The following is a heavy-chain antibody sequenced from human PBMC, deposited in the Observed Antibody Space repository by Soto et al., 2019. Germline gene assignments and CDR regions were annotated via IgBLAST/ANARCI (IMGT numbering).Heavy chain of an antibody. CDR3: ASRVSLAAAGIYYYYGMDV. CDR1: GYTFTSYD. CDR2: MNPNSGNT. V-gene: IGHV1-8*01. D-gene: IGHD6-13*01. J-gene: IGHJ6*02. Sequence: ASVKVSCKASGYTFTSYDINWVRQATGQGLEWMGWMNPNSGNTGYAQKFQDRVTMTRNTSISTAYMELSSLRSEDTAVYYCASRVSLAAAGIYYYYGMDVWGQGTTVTVSS.